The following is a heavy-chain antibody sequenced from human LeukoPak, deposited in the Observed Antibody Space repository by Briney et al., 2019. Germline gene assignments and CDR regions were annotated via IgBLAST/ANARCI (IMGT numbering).Heavy chain of an antibody. CDR3: ARGEAGDYYDSSGYSYNWFDP. D-gene: IGHD3-22*01. CDR1: GYTFTGYY. Sequence: ASVKVSCKASGYTFTGYYMHWVRQAPGQGLEWMGWINPNSGGTNYAQKFQGRVTMTRDTSISTAYMELSRLRSDDTAVYYCARGEAGDYYDSSGYSYNWFDPWGQGTLVTVSS. V-gene: IGHV1-2*02. J-gene: IGHJ5*02. CDR2: INPNSGGT.